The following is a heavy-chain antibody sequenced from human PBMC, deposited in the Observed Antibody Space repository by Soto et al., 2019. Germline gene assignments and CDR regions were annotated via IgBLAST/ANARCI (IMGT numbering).Heavy chain of an antibody. CDR1: GGTFSSYA. CDR2: IIPIFGTA. J-gene: IGHJ5*02. V-gene: IGHV1-69*01. Sequence: QVQLVQSGAEVKKPGSSVKVSCKASGGTFSSYAISWVRQAPGQGLEWMGGIIPIFGTANYAQKFQGRVTITADEATSTAYMELSSLISEYTAGYYCARNNVDTAMAYCWFDPGGQGTLVTVSS. D-gene: IGHD5-18*01. CDR3: ARNNVDTAMAYCWFDP.